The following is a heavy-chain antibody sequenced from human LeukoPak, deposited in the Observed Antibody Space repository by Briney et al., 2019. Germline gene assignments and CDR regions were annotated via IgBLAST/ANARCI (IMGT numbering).Heavy chain of an antibody. V-gene: IGHV1-18*01. CDR3: ARDHVYYGSSGYHDY. CDR2: ISGRNGNT. D-gene: IGHD3-22*01. CDR1: GYTFSSYG. Sequence: ASVKVSCKASGYTFSSYGISWVRQAPGQGLEWMGWISGRNGNTNYAQKVQGRVTMTTDTSTSTAYMELRSLRSDDTAVYYCARDHVYYGSSGYHDYWGQGTLVTVSS. J-gene: IGHJ4*02.